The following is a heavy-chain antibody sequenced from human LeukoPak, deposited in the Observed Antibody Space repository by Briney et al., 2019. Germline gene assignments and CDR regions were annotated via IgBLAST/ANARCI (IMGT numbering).Heavy chain of an antibody. D-gene: IGHD2-15*01. V-gene: IGHV1-2*02. CDR1: GYTFTGYY. J-gene: IGHJ4*02. CDR3: ARDSKVGRRGGLSDY. CDR2: INPNSGGT. Sequence: ASVKVSCKASGYTFTGYYMHWVRQAPGQGLEWMGWINPNSGGTNYAQKFQGRVTMTRDTSISTAYMELSRLRSGDTAVYYCARDSKVGRRGGLSDYWGQGTLVTVSS.